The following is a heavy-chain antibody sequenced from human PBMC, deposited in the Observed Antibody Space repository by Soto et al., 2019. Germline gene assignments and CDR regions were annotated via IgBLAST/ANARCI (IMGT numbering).Heavy chain of an antibody. J-gene: IGHJ6*02. CDR2: ITWNSVSI. V-gene: IGHV3-9*01. CDR3: TKEVYGMGYYYYGMDV. D-gene: IGHD2-8*01. CDR1: GFIFGDFA. Sequence: EVQLVESGGGLVQPGRSLRLSCVASGFIFGDFAMHWVRQAPGKGLEWVSSITWNSVSIAYADSVKGRFTISRDNAKNSLYLQMNNLRPEDAALYYCTKEVYGMGYYYYGMDVWGQGTTVIVSS.